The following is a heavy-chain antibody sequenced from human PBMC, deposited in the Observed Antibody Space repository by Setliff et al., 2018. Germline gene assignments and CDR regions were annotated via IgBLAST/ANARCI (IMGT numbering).Heavy chain of an antibody. V-gene: IGHV1-18*01. J-gene: IGHJ4*02. D-gene: IGHD2-2*01. CDR1: CFRFTNFG. CDR3: VRSAAPQVVLAAAFGF. Sequence: GASVKVSCKTSCFRFTNFGFSWVRQAPGQGLEWLGAISPYSSSTNYPQWLQDRVTMIIDTSETNVYMELKSLRSDDTAVYYCVRSAAPQVVLAAAFGFWGQGTPVTVSS. CDR2: ISPYSSST.